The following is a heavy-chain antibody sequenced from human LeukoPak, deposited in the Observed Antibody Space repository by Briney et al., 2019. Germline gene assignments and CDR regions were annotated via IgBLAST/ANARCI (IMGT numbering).Heavy chain of an antibody. CDR3: ARDFSGYYPYYFDY. Sequence: ASVKVSCKASGYTSTSYGISWVRQAPGQGLEWMEWISAYNGNTNYAQKLQGRVTMTTDTSTSTAYMELRSLRSDDTAVYYCARDFSGYYPYYFDYWGQGTLVTVSS. V-gene: IGHV1-18*01. CDR1: GYTSTSYG. D-gene: IGHD3-22*01. J-gene: IGHJ4*02. CDR2: ISAYNGNT.